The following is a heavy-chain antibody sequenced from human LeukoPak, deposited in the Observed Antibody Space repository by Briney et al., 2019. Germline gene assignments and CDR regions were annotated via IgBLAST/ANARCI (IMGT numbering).Heavy chain of an antibody. J-gene: IGHJ4*02. V-gene: IGHV4-59*12. CDR1: ARSFRPYY. CDR3: ARGRRICYFDY. CDR2: FYYSGST. Sequence: SETLSLTCTVTARSFRPYYWSWIRQPPGKGLEWIGHFYYSGSTTYNPSLKSRVTFSVDTSRNQFSLKLSSVTAADTAVYYCARGRRICYFDYWGQGTLVTVSS. D-gene: IGHD2/OR15-2a*01.